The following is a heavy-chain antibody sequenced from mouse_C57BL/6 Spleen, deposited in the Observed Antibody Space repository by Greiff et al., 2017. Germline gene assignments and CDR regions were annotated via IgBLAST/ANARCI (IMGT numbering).Heavy chain of an antibody. CDR2: IWSGGST. V-gene: IGHV2-2*01. J-gene: IGHJ3*01. D-gene: IGHD1-1*02. CDR1: GFSLTSYG. Sequence: QVQLQQSGPGLVQPSQSLSITCTVSGFSLTSYGVHWVRQSPGKGLEWLGVIWSGGSTDYNAAFISRLSISQDNSKSQVFFTMNSLPTYDTAIYYCARRVDYACGWFAYWGQGTLVTVSA. CDR3: ARRVDYACGWFAY.